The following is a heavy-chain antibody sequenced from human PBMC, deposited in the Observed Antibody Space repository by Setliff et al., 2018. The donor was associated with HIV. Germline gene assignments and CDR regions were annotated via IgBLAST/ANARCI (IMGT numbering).Heavy chain of an antibody. CDR1: GYTFNNYG. CDR2: ISAYNGNT. CDR3: ARGKTWLRFLDY. V-gene: IGHV1-18*01. D-gene: IGHD5-12*01. Sequence: ASVKVSCKASGYTFNNYGISWVRQAPGQGLEWMGWISAYNGNTNYAQKLQGRVTMTTDTSTSTAYMELRSLKSDDTAVYYCARGKTWLRFLDYWGQGTLVTVSS. J-gene: IGHJ4*02.